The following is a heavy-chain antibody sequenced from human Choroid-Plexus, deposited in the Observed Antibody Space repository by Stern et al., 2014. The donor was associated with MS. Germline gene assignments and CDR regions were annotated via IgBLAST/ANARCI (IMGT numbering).Heavy chain of an antibody. CDR2: ISSSSSIR. J-gene: IGHJ4*02. CDR3: ARVYTSGNS. CDR1: GFTLSTYS. D-gene: IGHD6-25*01. Sequence: VQLVESGGGLVQPGGSLSLSCIVSGFTLSTYSMNWVRQAPGQGREWVSYISSSSSIRKYADSVKGRFTISRDNGKNSLYLQMNSLRDEDTAIYYCARVYTSGNSWGQGTLVTVSS. V-gene: IGHV3-48*02.